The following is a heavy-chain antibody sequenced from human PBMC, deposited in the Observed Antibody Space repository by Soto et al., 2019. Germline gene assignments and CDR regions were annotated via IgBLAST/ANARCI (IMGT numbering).Heavy chain of an antibody. V-gene: IGHV1-18*01. D-gene: IGHD2-15*01. CDR3: VRCYCSVGSCYACWHFDL. CDR1: GYTFSDYA. J-gene: IGHJ2*01. Sequence: QVQLVQSGDEVKKPGASVKVSCQASGYTFSDYAISWVRQAPGQGLEWMGWISASTRNTDQAQNFQGRGIMTLDTSPDTAYMELRNLRSDDTAVYYCVRCYCSVGSCYACWHFDLWGRGTLVTVSS. CDR2: ISASTRNT.